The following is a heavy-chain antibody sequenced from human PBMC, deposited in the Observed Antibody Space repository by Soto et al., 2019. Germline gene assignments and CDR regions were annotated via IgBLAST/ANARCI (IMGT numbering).Heavy chain of an antibody. Sequence: QVQLVQSGAEVKKPGSSVQVSCKASGGTFSSYTISWVRQAPGQGLEWMGRIIPILGIANYAQKFQGRVTITADKSTSTAYMELSSLRSEDTAVYYCAREQLLRYFDYWGQGTLVTVSS. CDR1: GGTFSSYT. J-gene: IGHJ4*02. CDR3: AREQLLRYFDY. V-gene: IGHV1-69*08. D-gene: IGHD2-15*01. CDR2: IIPILGIA.